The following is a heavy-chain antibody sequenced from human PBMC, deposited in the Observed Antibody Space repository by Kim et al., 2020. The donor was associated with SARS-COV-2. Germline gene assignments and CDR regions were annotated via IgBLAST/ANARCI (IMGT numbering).Heavy chain of an antibody. D-gene: IGHD3-10*01. CDR1: GGSISSSSYY. J-gene: IGHJ6*02. V-gene: IGHV4-39*01. CDR2: IYYSGST. CDR3: ARPFPGLIGFGELLYEDYYGMDV. Sequence: SETLSLTCTVSGGSISSSSYYWGWIRQPPGKGLEWIGSIYYSGSTYYNPSLKSRVTISVDTSKNQFSLKLSSVTAADTAVYYCARPFPGLIGFGELLYEDYYGMDVWGQGTTVTVSS.